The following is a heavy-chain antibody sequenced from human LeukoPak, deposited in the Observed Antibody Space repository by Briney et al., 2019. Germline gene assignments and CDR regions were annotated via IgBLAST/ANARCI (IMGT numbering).Heavy chain of an antibody. CDR2: IYTSGST. Sequence: SETLSLTCTVSRGSISSYYWTWMRQPAGKGLEWIGRIYTSGSTDYNPSLKSRVTMSVDTSKNQFSLKLTSVTAADTAVYYCARYSGYDSFVYWGRGTLVTVSS. D-gene: IGHD5-12*01. CDR3: ARYSGYDSFVY. J-gene: IGHJ4*02. CDR1: RGSISSYY. V-gene: IGHV4-4*07.